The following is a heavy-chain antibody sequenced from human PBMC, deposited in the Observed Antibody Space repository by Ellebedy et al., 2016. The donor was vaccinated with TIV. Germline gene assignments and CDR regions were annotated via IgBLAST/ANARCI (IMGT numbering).Heavy chain of an antibody. V-gene: IGHV3-53*01. J-gene: IGHJ4*02. Sequence: GESLKISCAASGFTVSSNYMSWVRQAPGKGLEWVSVIYSGGSTYYADSVKGRFTISRDNSKNTLYLQMNSLRAEDTAVYYCARDRGYSSGWHANFDYWGQGTLVTVSS. D-gene: IGHD6-19*01. CDR2: IYSGGST. CDR1: GFTVSSNY. CDR3: ARDRGYSSGWHANFDY.